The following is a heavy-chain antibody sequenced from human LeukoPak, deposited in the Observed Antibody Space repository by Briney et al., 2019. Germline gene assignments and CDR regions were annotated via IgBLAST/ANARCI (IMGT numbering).Heavy chain of an antibody. D-gene: IGHD4-11*01. Sequence: GGSLRLSCAASGFTFSSYSMNWVRQAPGKGLEWVSSISSSSSYIYYADSVKGRFTTSRDNAKNSLYLQMNSLRAEDTAVYYCARSTVTTGLAFDYWGQGTLVTVSS. CDR2: ISSSSSYI. V-gene: IGHV3-21*01. J-gene: IGHJ4*02. CDR1: GFTFSSYS. CDR3: ARSTVTTGLAFDY.